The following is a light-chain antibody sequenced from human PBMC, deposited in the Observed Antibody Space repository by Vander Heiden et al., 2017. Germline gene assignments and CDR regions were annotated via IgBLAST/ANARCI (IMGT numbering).Light chain of an antibody. Sequence: NLMLTQPHSVSESPGKTVTISCTGSSGRIASNYVQWYQQRPGSAPTTVMYDDYQRPSGVPDRFSASIDSSSNSASLTIAGLKAEDEDDYCCQSYDSTNVVFGGGTKLTVL. J-gene: IGLJ2*01. V-gene: IGLV6-57*02. CDR3: QSYDSTNVV. CDR2: DDY. CDR1: SGRIASNY.